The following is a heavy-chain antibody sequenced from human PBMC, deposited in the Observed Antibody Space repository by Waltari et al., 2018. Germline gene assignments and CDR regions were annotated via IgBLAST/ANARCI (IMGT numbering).Heavy chain of an antibody. V-gene: IGHV4-39*07. J-gene: IGHJ6*02. CDR2: IYYSGST. CDR3: ARAEDYYYGMDV. Sequence: QLQLQESGPGLVKPSETLSLTCTVSGGSISSSSYYWGWIRQPPGKGLEWIGSIYYSGSTYYNPSLKSRVTISVDTSKNQFSLKLSSVTAADTAVYYCARAEDYYYGMDVWGQGTTVTVSS. CDR1: GGSISSSSYY.